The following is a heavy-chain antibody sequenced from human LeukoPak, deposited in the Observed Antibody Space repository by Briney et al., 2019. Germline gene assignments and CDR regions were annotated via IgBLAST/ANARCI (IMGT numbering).Heavy chain of an antibody. Sequence: SETLSLTCTVSGGSVASGNYYWNWIRQPAGKGLEWIGRIYTNRGASYNPSLKSRVTISIGASKNQFSLKLSSVTAAYTAVYYCSREQPGDWGQGIMVTVPS. CDR1: GGSVASGNYY. J-gene: IGHJ4*01. V-gene: IGHV4-61*02. CDR2: IYTNRGA. CDR3: SREQPGD.